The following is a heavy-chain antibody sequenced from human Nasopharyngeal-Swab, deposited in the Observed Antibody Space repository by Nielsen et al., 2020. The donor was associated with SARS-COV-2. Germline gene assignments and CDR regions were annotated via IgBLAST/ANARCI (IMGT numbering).Heavy chain of an antibody. CDR2: IYPDDSDT. CDR3: ARGGTYVDY. Sequence: GESLKISCKASGYRFTNFWIAWVRQMPGKGLEWMGMIYPDDSDTRYNPSFEGQVTISVDKSISSASLQWSRLRASDSARYYCARGGTYVDYWGQGTLVTVSS. D-gene: IGHD1-26*01. CDR1: GYRFTNFW. J-gene: IGHJ4*02. V-gene: IGHV5-51*01.